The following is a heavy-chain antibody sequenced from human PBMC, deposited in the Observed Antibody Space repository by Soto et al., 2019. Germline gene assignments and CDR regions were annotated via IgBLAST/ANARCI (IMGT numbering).Heavy chain of an antibody. D-gene: IGHD5-18*01. CDR2: IYHTGNT. CDR1: TDSFNDYY. J-gene: IGHJ3*02. Sequence: QVRLHESGPGLVKPSETLSLTCTVSTDSFNDYYWRWIRQPPGKGLEGIGSIYHTGNTNYNPSLESRVSLSVDTSKLQFSLSLSSVTAADTAVYYCARDVGIHDAFDIWGQGTLVTVSS. V-gene: IGHV4-59*13. CDR3: ARDVGIHDAFDI.